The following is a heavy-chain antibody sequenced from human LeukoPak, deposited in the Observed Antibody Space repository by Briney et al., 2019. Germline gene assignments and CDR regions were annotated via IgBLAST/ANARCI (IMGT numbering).Heavy chain of an antibody. CDR1: GYSFTSYW. Sequence: GESLKTSWKGSGYSFTSYWIGWVRQMPGKGLGWIGIIYPGDSATRYRPSYQGQVTISADKSISTAYLQWSSLKASDTTMYYCARALTVTTGVDYWGQGTLVTVSS. J-gene: IGHJ4*02. V-gene: IGHV5-51*01. CDR2: IYPGDSAT. D-gene: IGHD4-17*01. CDR3: ARALTVTTGVDY.